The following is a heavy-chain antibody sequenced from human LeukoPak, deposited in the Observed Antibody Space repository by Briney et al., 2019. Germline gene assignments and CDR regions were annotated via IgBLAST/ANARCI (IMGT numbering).Heavy chain of an antibody. Sequence: PGGSLRLSCAASGFTFSSYSMNWVRQAPGKGLEWVSSISSSSSYIYYADSVKGRFTISRDNAKNSLYLQMNSLRAEDTAVYYCARDAPAADSGVWYYYYYMDVWGEGTTVTVSS. J-gene: IGHJ6*03. D-gene: IGHD3-10*01. CDR1: GFTFSSYS. CDR2: ISSSSSYI. V-gene: IGHV3-21*01. CDR3: ARDAPAADSGVWYYYYYMDV.